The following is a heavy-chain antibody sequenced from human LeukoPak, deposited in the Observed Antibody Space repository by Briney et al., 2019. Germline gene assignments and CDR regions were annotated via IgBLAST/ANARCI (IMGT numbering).Heavy chain of an antibody. V-gene: IGHV4-39*01. J-gene: IGHJ4*02. CDR2: IYYSGST. CDR1: GGSISSSSYY. Sequence: KPSETLSLTCTVSGGSISSSSYYWGWIRQPPGKGLEWIGSIYYSGSTYYSPSLKSRVTISVDTSKNQFSLKLSSVTAADTAVYYCARQRIAAAAPFDYWGQGTLVTVSS. D-gene: IGHD6-13*01. CDR3: ARQRIAAAAPFDY.